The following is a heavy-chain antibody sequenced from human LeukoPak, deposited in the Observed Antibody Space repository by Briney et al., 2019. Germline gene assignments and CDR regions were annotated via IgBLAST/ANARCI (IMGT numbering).Heavy chain of an antibody. Sequence: SETLSLTCTVSGESLTNSYWTWIRQPPGKGLEWIGYIFKDERTNYNPSLKSRVTLSIDKSKNQVSLNLSSVTAADTAVYFCARVRYGDYVVFDYWGRGTLVTVSS. CDR2: IFKDERT. D-gene: IGHD4-17*01. V-gene: IGHV4-59*01. CDR3: ARVRYGDYVVFDY. CDR1: GESLTNSY. J-gene: IGHJ4*02.